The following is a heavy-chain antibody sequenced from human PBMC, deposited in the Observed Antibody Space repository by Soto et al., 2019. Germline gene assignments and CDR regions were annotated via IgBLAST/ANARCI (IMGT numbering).Heavy chain of an antibody. CDR2: ISGSGGST. V-gene: IGHV3-23*01. Sequence: GGSLRLSCAASGFTFSSYAMSWVRQAPGKGLEWVSAISGSGGSTYYADSVKGRFTISRDNSKNTLYLQMNSLRAEDTAVYYCAKDPSSLGWGETAFDIWVQGTMVTVSS. CDR1: GFTFSSYA. D-gene: IGHD3-10*01. CDR3: AKDPSSLGWGETAFDI. J-gene: IGHJ3*02.